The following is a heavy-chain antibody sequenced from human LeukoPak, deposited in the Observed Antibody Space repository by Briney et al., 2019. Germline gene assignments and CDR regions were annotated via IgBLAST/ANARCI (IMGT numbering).Heavy chain of an antibody. V-gene: IGHV4-34*01. CDR2: IYHSGTT. J-gene: IGHJ4*02. CDR3: ARVGLGFDY. Sequence: LRLSCVASGFTFSDYYMDWVRQSPGKGLEWIGEIYHSGTTKYNPSLKSRVTISGDKSKNQFSLKLTSVTAADTAVYYCARVGLGFDYWGQGTLVTVSS. CDR1: GFTFSDYY. D-gene: IGHD3/OR15-3a*01.